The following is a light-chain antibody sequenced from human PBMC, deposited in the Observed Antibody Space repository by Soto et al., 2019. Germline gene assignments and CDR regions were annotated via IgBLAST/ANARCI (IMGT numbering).Light chain of an antibody. CDR2: DAS. CDR3: QQYDNLPIT. J-gene: IGKJ5*01. V-gene: IGKV1-33*01. CDR1: QDINKY. Sequence: DIQRTQSASSLSTSVRDRLTITCQASQDINKYLYWYQQKPGKAPKLLIYDASTLESGVPSRFSGSGSGTDFTFTISSLQPEDFATYYCQQYDNLPITFGQGTRLEIK.